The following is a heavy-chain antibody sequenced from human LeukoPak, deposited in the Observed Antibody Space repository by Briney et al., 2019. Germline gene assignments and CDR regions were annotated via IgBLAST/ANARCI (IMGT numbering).Heavy chain of an antibody. CDR1: GGSISSSSYY. Sequence: SETLSLTCTVSGGSISSSSYYWGWIRQPPGKGLEWIGSIYYSGSTYYNPSLKSRATISVDTSKNQFSLKLSSVTAADTAVYYCATFSLLRYFDWTQYYYGMDVWGQGTTVTVSS. J-gene: IGHJ6*02. D-gene: IGHD3-9*01. CDR3: ATFSLLRYFDWTQYYYGMDV. CDR2: IYYSGST. V-gene: IGHV4-39*07.